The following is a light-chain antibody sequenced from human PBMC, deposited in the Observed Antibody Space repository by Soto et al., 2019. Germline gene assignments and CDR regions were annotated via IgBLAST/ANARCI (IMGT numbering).Light chain of an antibody. J-gene: IGLJ3*02. CDR3: SSYTSSSTLV. CDR1: SSNIGAGYD. CDR2: GDN. V-gene: IGLV1-40*01. Sequence: QSVLTQPPSVSGAAGRRVTISCTGSSSNIGAGYDVHWYRQLPGTAPKLLIYGDNYRPSGVPDRFSGSKSGTSASLAITGLQAEDEADYYCSSYTSSSTLVFGGGTKLTVL.